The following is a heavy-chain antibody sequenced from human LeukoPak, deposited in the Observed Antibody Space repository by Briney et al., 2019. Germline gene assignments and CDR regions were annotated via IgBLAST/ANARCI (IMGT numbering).Heavy chain of an antibody. D-gene: IGHD2-21*02. J-gene: IGHJ5*02. CDR2: INHSGST. CDR3: ARGRAYCGGDCPSWFDP. CDR1: GGSISSSNW. Sequence: PSGTLSLTCAVSGGSISSSNWWSWVRQPPGKGLEWIGEINHSGSTNYNPSLKSRVTISVDTSKNQFSLKLSSVTAADTAVYYCARGRAYCGGDCPSWFDPWGQGTLVTVSS. V-gene: IGHV4-4*02.